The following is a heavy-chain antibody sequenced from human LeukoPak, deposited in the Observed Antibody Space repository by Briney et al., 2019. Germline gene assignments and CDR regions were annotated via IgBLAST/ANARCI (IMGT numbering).Heavy chain of an antibody. Sequence: PGGSLRLSFAASGFTVSSNYMSWVRQAPGKGLEWVAVIWYDGSNKYYADSVKGRFTFSRDNSKNTLYLQMNSLRAEDTAVYYCARFQRSGYYYVDYWGQGTLVTVSS. J-gene: IGHJ4*02. CDR2: IWYDGSNK. V-gene: IGHV3-33*08. CDR1: GFTVSSNY. CDR3: ARFQRSGYYYVDY. D-gene: IGHD3-22*01.